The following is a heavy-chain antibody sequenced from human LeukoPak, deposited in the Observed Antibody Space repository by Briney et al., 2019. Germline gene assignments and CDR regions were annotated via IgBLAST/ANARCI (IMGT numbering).Heavy chain of an antibody. V-gene: IGHV3-30-3*01. CDR1: GFTFSSYA. Sequence: GRSLGLSCAASGFTFSSYAMHWVRQAPGKGLEWVAVISYDGSNKYYADSVKGRFTISRDNSKNTLYLQMNSLRAEDTAVYYCARDSYDSSGSGSWGQGTLVTVSS. J-gene: IGHJ5*02. CDR3: ARDSYDSSGSGS. D-gene: IGHD3-22*01. CDR2: ISYDGSNK.